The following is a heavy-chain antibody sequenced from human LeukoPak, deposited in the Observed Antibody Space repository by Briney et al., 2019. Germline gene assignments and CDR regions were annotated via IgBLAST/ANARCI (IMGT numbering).Heavy chain of an antibody. CDR1: GFTFSNAW. V-gene: IGHV3-15*01. J-gene: IGHJ4*02. CDR3: TTDSTMIVVVSDDY. D-gene: IGHD3-22*01. CDR2: IKSKTDGGTT. Sequence: PGGSLRLSCAASGFTFSNAWMSWVRQAPWKGLEWGGRIKSKTDGGTTDYAAPVKGRVTISRDDSKNTLYLQMNSLKTEDTAVYYCTTDSTMIVVVSDDYWGQGTLVTVSS.